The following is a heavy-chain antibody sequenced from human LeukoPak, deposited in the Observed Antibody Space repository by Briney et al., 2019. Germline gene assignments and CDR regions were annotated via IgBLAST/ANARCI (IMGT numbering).Heavy chain of an antibody. CDR3: TTEDGAAAGN. J-gene: IGHJ4*02. Sequence: GGTLRLSCAASGFTFSSYGMSWVRQAPGKGLEWVGRIKSKTDGWTTDYAAPVKGRFTISRDDSKNTLYLQMNSLKTEDTAVYYCTTEDGAAAGNWGQGTLVTVSS. CDR2: IKSKTDGWTT. V-gene: IGHV3-15*01. CDR1: GFTFSSYG. D-gene: IGHD6-13*01.